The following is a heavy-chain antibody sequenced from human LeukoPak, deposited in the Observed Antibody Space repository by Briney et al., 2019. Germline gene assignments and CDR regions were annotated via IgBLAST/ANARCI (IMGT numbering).Heavy chain of an antibody. CDR2: IYYSGST. V-gene: IGHV4-59*08. D-gene: IGHD6-19*01. CDR1: GGSISSYY. CDR3: AGHLSGAVAVHPKPESEDAFDI. Sequence: SETLSLTCTVSGGSISSYYWSWIRQPPGKGLEWIGYIYYSGSTNYNPSLKSRVTISVDTSKNQFSLKLSSVTAADTAVYYCAGHLSGAVAVHPKPESEDAFDIWGQGTMVTVSS. J-gene: IGHJ3*02.